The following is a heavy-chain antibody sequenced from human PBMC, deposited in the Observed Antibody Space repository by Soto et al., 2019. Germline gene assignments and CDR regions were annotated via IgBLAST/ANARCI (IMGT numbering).Heavy chain of an antibody. CDR1: GFTFSNYW. D-gene: IGHD2-2*01. J-gene: IGHJ5*02. CDR3: ASSCSSTSCSARGFDP. V-gene: IGHV3-7*03. Sequence: GSSLRLSCAASGFTFSNYWMSCVLLDPGKGLEWVANIKQDGSEKYYVDSVKGRFTISRDNAKNSLYLQMNSLRAEDTAVYYCASSCSSTSCSARGFDPWGQGTLVTVSS. CDR2: IKQDGSEK.